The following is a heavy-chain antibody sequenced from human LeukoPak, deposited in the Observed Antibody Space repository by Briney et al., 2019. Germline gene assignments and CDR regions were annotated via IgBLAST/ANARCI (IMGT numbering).Heavy chain of an antibody. Sequence: GGSLRLSCAASGFTFSDYAMHWVRQAPGKGLEWVALISYDGSDKYYADSVKGRFTISRDNSKNTLYLQTNSLRTEDTTVYYCVRGRYYYDSSGYLDYWGQGTLVTVSS. J-gene: IGHJ4*02. CDR2: ISYDGSDK. V-gene: IGHV3-30-3*01. CDR3: VRGRYYYDSSGYLDY. CDR1: GFTFSDYA. D-gene: IGHD3-22*01.